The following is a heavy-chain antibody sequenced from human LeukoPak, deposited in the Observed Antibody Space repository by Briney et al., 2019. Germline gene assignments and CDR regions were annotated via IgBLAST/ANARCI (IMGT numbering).Heavy chain of an antibody. J-gene: IGHJ4*02. CDR3: ARDFHSSGYYHYFHY. D-gene: IGHD3-22*01. Sequence: ASVTVSCKASGYTFTSYGISWMRQPPGQALEWMGWICCYNGNTNYAQKLQGRVTMTTDTSTSTAYMELRSLRSDDTAVYYCARDFHSSGYYHYFHYWGQGTLVTVSS. CDR2: ICCYNGNT. V-gene: IGHV1-18*01. CDR1: GYTFTSYG.